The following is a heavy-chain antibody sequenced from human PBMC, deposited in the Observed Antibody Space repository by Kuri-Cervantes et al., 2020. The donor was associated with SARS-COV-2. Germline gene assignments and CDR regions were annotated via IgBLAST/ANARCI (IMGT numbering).Heavy chain of an antibody. V-gene: IGHV1-8*02. CDR1: GYTFTSYD. CDR2: MNPNSGNT. J-gene: IGHJ4*02. CDR3: ARGPWSGSWIQLWFFDY. D-gene: IGHD5-18*01. Sequence: ASVKVSCKASGYTFTSYDINWVRQATGQGLEWMGWMNPNSGNTGYAQKFQGRVTMTRNTSISTAYMELSSLRSEDTAAYYCARGPWSGSWIQLWFFDYWGQGTLVTVSS.